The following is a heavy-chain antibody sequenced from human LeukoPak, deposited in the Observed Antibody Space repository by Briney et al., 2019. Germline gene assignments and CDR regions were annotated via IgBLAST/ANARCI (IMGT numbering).Heavy chain of an antibody. V-gene: IGHV4-59*01. CDR2: IYYSGTT. Sequence: SETLSRTWTVSGGSSRSDVLSWIRHPPGKGLECIGYIYYSGTTNYNPSLKSRVTISGDTSKRQFSLKLSSVTAADTAVYYCASLLTGYYSIDYWGQGTLVTVSS. J-gene: IGHJ4*02. D-gene: IGHD3-9*01. CDR3: ASLLTGYYSIDY. CDR1: GGSSRSDV.